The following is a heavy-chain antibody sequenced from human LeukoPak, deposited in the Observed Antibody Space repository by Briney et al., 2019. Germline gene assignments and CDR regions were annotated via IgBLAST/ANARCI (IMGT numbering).Heavy chain of an antibody. CDR3: ARARLTVTTSGSGPDWFDP. Sequence: SDTLCLSCAVSGYSISSTNWWGWIRQPQGKGREWIGYIYYSGSTYYNPSLQSRVTMSVDTSKNQFSLKLSYVTAADTAVYYCARARLTVTTSGSGPDWFDPWGQGTLVTVSS. V-gene: IGHV4-28*03. CDR1: GYSISSTNW. CDR2: IYYSGST. J-gene: IGHJ5*02. D-gene: IGHD4-17*01.